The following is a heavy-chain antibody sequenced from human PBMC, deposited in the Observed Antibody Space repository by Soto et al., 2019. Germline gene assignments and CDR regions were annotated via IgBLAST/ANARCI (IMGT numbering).Heavy chain of an antibody. V-gene: IGHV3-73*01. J-gene: IGHJ4*02. D-gene: IGHD6-19*01. CDR3: SRPGYTSGWSDY. CDR2: IRSKGNNYAT. Sequence: GGSLRLSCAASGFTFTASAIHWVRQASGKGLEWVGRIRSKGNNYATAYAASVTGRFTISRDDSKNTAYLQMNSLKTGDTAVYYCSRPGYTSGWSDYWGRGTLVTVSS. CDR1: GFTFTASA.